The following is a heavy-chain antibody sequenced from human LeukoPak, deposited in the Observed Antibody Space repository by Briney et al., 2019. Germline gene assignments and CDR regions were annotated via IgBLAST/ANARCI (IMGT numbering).Heavy chain of an antibody. V-gene: IGHV4-39*07. J-gene: IGHJ4*02. CDR2: ISYSGDT. D-gene: IGHD3-10*01. CDR3: ARAPEDYNGSGSYSYRFDY. Sequence: SETLSLTCTVSGDSITNVNYFWGWFRQPPGKGLEWLGTISYSGDTHYSPSLKSRLTISMDTSKSQFSLKLTSVTAADTAVYYCARAPEDYNGSGSYSYRFDYWGQGTLVAVSS. CDR1: GDSITNVNYF.